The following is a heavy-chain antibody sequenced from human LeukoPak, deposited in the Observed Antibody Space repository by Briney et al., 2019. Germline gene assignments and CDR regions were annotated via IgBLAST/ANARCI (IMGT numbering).Heavy chain of an antibody. V-gene: IGHV4-59*01. CDR3: ARGQLASAAEYFQH. CDR1: GGSISSYY. J-gene: IGHJ1*01. CDR2: IYYSGST. D-gene: IGHD6-13*01. Sequence: SETLSLTCTVSGGSISSYYWSWIRQPPGKGLEWSGYIYYSGSTNYNPSLKSRVTISVDTSKNQFSLKLSSVTAADTAVYYCARGQLASAAEYFQHWGQGTLVTVSS.